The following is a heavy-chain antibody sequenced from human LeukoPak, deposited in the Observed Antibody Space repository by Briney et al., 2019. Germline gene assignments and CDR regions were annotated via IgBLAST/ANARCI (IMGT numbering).Heavy chain of an antibody. CDR1: GFTFSSYW. V-gene: IGHV3-7*01. CDR3: ARDPVAQYYYDSSGYYKG. Sequence: GGSLRLSCAASGFTFSSYWMSWVRKAPGKGLEWVANIKQDGSEKYYVDSVKGRFTISRDDLKNTLYLQMNSLRAEDTAVYYCARDPVAQYYYDSSGYYKGWGQGTLVTVSS. J-gene: IGHJ4*02. D-gene: IGHD3-22*01. CDR2: IKQDGSEK.